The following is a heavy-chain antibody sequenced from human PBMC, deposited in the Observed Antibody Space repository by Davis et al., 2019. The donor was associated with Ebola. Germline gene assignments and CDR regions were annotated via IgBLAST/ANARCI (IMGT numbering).Heavy chain of an antibody. J-gene: IGHJ6*02. CDR3: ARDRWSIGYYYGMDV. CDR2: INPSGGST. CDR1: GYTFTSYY. V-gene: IGHV1-46*01. D-gene: IGHD2-8*02. Sequence: ASVKVSCKASGYTFTSYYMHWVRQAPGQGLEWMGIINPSGGSTSYTQKFQGRVTMTRDTSTSTVYMELSSLRSEDTAVYYCARDRWSIGYYYGMDVWGQGTTVTVSS.